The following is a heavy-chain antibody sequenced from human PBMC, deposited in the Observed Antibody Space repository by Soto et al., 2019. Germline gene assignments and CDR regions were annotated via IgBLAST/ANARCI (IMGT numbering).Heavy chain of an antibody. CDR3: ARQYSSSWYGMDV. CDR2: IYPGDSDT. V-gene: IGHV5-51*01. Sequence: GESLKISCKGSGYSFTSDWIGWVRQMPGKGLEWMGIIYPGDSDTRYSPSFQGQVTISADKSISTAYLQWSSLKASDTAMYYCARQYSSSWYGMDVWGQGTTVTVSS. J-gene: IGHJ6*02. CDR1: GYSFTSDW. D-gene: IGHD6-13*01.